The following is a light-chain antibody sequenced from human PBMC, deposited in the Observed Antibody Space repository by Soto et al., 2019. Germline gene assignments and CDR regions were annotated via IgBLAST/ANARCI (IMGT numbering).Light chain of an antibody. CDR1: QGISSY. J-gene: IGKJ4*01. CDR2: AAS. Sequence: IQLTQSPSSLSASVGDRVTITCRASQGISSYLAWYQQKPGKAPKLLIYAASTLQSGVPSRFSGSGSGTDSTLTISSLQPEDFATYYCQQLNSYSLTFGGGTKV. CDR3: QQLNSYSLT. V-gene: IGKV1-9*01.